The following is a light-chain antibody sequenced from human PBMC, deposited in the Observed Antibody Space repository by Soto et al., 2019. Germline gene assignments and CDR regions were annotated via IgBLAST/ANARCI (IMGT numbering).Light chain of an antibody. J-gene: IGLJ2*01. CDR2: DVT. V-gene: IGLV2-23*02. CDR3: ASHANIGGGSTVI. CDR1: SSDVGGYNS. Sequence: QSALTQPASVSGSPGQSITISCAGTSSDVGGYNSVSWYQEHPGKAPKLIIYDVTKRPSGASDRFSGSKSGNTASLTISGLQAEDEADYYCASHANIGGGSTVIFGGGTKLTVL.